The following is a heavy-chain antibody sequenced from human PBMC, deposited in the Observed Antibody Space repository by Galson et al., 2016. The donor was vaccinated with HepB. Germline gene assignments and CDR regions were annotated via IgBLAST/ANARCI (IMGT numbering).Heavy chain of an antibody. CDR1: GFTFSTYS. J-gene: IGHJ4*02. CDR2: ISSRSSTV. CDR3: ARDGGRGYTYGYFDY. D-gene: IGHD5-18*01. Sequence: SLRLSCAASGFTFSTYSMNWVRQAPGKGLEWVSYISSRSSTVYYADSLKGRFTISRDNAKNSLYLQMNSLRDEDTAVFYCARDGGRGYTYGYFDYWGRGTLVTVSS. V-gene: IGHV3-48*02.